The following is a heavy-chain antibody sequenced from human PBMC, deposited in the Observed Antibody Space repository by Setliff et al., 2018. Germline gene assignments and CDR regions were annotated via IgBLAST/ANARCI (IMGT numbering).Heavy chain of an antibody. CDR2: IYTSGST. J-gene: IGHJ4*02. CDR1: GGSISSGSYY. Sequence: PSETLSLTCTVSGGSISSGSYYWSWIRQPAGSGLEWIGHIYTSGSTNYNPSLKSRVTISVDTSKDQSSLKLNSVTAADTAVYYCARDDYYGPGSPLDFWGQGTVVTVSS. D-gene: IGHD3-10*01. CDR3: ARDDYYGPGSPLDF. V-gene: IGHV4-61*09.